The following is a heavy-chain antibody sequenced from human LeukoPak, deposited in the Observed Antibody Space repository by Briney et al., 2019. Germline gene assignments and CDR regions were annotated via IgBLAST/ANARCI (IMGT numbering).Heavy chain of an antibody. CDR2: ISAYNGNT. J-gene: IGHJ4*02. CDR1: GYTFTSYG. CDR3: ARDHDNSGYYSVFDY. D-gene: IGHD3-22*01. V-gene: IGHV1-18*01. Sequence: ASVKVSCKASGYTFTSYGISWVRQAPGQGLEWMGWISAYNGNTNYAQKLQGRVTMTTDTSTSTAYMELRSLRSDDTAVYYCARDHDNSGYYSVFDYWGQGTLVTVSS.